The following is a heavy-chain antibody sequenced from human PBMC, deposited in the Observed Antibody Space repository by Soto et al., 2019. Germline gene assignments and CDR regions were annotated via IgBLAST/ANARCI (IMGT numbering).Heavy chain of an antibody. CDR3: ARDDLYDSTGYDS. D-gene: IGHD5-12*01. CDR1: GFNFKDFT. J-gene: IGHJ5*02. V-gene: IGHV3-21*01. Sequence: EVHLVESGGGLVKPGGSLRLSCTASGFNFKDFTMNLVRQAPGMGLEWVSSISSSGSFKYYAASMDGRFTISRDNAKNSLYLQLTILRGEDTAVYYCARDDLYDSTGYDSWGQGTLVTVFS. CDR2: ISSSGSFK.